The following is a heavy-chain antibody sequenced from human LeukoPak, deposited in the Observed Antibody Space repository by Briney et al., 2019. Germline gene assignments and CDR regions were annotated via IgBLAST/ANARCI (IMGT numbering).Heavy chain of an antibody. CDR1: EGPLNTYV. V-gene: IGHV1-69*06. CDR2: IIPLFGAP. Sequence: SVKVSCKASEGPLNTYVIDWVRQAPGHGLEWMGRIIPLFGAPSYAQRFQGNVTISADKSTDTTYMELTRLTSEDTAVYYCTMGPTASLGRPFERWGQGTLVTVSS. D-gene: IGHD3-9*01. CDR3: TMGPTASLGRPFER. J-gene: IGHJ4*02.